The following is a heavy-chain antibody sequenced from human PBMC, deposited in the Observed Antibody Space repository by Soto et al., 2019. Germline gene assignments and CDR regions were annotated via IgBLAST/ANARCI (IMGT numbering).Heavy chain of an antibody. CDR3: ARVFIGQLLSGYYFDY. Sequence: SETLSLTCTVSGGSTSSGDYYWSWIRQPPGKGLEWIGYIYYSGSTYYNPSLKSRVTISVDTSKNQFSLKLSSVTAADTAVYYCARVFIGQLLSGYYFDYWGQGTLVTVSS. CDR2: IYYSGST. D-gene: IGHD2-2*01. J-gene: IGHJ4*02. V-gene: IGHV4-30-4*01. CDR1: GGSTSSGDYY.